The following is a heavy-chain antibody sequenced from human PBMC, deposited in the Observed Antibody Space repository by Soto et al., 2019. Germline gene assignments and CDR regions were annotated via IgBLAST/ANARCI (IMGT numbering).Heavy chain of an antibody. V-gene: IGHV3-21*01. J-gene: IGHJ1*01. CDR1: GFTFSSYS. CDR2: ISSSSSYI. CDR3: ARDAGFAEYFQH. Sequence: EVQLVESGGGLVKPGGSLRLSCAASGFTFSSYSMNWVRQAPGKGLEWVSSISSSSSYIYYADSVKGRFTISRDNAKNSLYLQMNSLRAEDTAVYYCARDAGFAEYFQHWGQGNLVTVSS.